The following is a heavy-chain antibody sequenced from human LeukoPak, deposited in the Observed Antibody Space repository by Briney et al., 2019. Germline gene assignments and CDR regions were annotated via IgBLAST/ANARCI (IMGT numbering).Heavy chain of an antibody. CDR1: GFTFSSYA. J-gene: IGHJ4*02. CDR3: AKTQGYSDY. Sequence: QPGGSLRLSCAASGFTFSSYAMSWVRQAPGKGLEWVSGVGVDGTRYYVDSVKGRFTVSRDTAKNTLYLQMSSLRAEDTAIYYCAKTQGYSDYWGQGTLVTVS. CDR2: VGVDGTR. V-gene: IGHV3-23*01. D-gene: IGHD3-22*01.